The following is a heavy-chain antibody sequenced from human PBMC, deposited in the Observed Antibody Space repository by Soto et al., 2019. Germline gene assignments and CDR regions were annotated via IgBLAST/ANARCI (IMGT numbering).Heavy chain of an antibody. J-gene: IGHJ4*02. V-gene: IGHV4-31*02. D-gene: IGHD5-18*01. CDR3: ARDLGHSYGYVDY. Sequence: SETLSLTCTVSGGSISSGGYYWSWIRQHPGKGLEWIGYIYYSGSTYYNPSLKSRVTISVDTSKNQFSLKLSSVTAADTAVYYCARDLGHSYGYVDYWGQGTLVTVSS. CDR2: IYYSGST. CDR1: GGSISSGGYY.